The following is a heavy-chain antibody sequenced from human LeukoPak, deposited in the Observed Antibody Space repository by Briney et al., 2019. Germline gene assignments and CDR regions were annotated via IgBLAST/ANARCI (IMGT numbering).Heavy chain of an antibody. J-gene: IGHJ5*01. CDR1: GLTFSTYP. V-gene: IGHV3-23*01. D-gene: IGHD2-15*01. CDR2: ISGSGTAT. Sequence: TGESLRLSCAVSGLTFSTYPMSWVRQAQGKGLVWISTISGSGTATHYADSVKGRFTISRDNSKNTLFLQMNSLRADDTAAYYCAKGHRLCSSGNCNSQVDSWGHGTLVIVP. CDR3: AKGHRLCSSGNCNSQVDS.